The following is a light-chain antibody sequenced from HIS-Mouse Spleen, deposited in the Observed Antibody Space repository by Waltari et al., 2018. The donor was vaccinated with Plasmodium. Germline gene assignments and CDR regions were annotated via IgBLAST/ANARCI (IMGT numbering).Light chain of an antibody. J-gene: IGKJ3*01. Sequence: DIVMTQSPATLSVSPGERATLACRASQSVSSNLAWYQQKPGQAPRLRIYGASTRATGIPARFSGRGSGTEFTLTISSLQSEDFAVYYCQQYNNWSFTFGPGTKVDIK. CDR3: QQYNNWSFT. CDR1: QSVSSN. V-gene: IGKV3-15*01. CDR2: GAS.